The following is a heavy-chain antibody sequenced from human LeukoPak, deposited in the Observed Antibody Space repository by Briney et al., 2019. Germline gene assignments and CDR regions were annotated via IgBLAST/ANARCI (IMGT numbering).Heavy chain of an antibody. CDR1: GFTFSSYG. CDR2: ISSSSTYI. J-gene: IGHJ4*02. CDR3: AISGYSYGPSGY. V-gene: IGHV3-21*01. Sequence: GGSLRLSCAASGFTFSSYGINWVRQAPGKGLEWVSSISSSSTYIYYADSVKGRFTISRDNAKNSLYLQMNSLRAEDTAVYYCAISGYSYGPSGYWGQGTPVTVSS. D-gene: IGHD5-18*01.